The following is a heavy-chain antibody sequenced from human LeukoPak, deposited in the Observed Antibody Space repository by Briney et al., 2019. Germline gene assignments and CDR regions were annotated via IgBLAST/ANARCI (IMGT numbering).Heavy chain of an antibody. Sequence: ASVKVSCKASGFTFTSPAMQWVRQARGQRLEWIGWIVVGSGNTNYAQKFQERVTITRDVSTSTAYMELSSLRSEDTAVYYCARDIVVVPAATDPWGQGTLVTVSS. CDR3: ARDIVVVPAATDP. CDR2: IVVGSGNT. J-gene: IGHJ5*02. D-gene: IGHD2-2*01. V-gene: IGHV1-58*02. CDR1: GFTFTSPA.